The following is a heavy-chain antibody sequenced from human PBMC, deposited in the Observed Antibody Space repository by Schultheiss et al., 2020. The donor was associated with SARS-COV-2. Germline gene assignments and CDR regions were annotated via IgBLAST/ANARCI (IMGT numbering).Heavy chain of an antibody. V-gene: IGHV4-59*01. D-gene: IGHD3-16*01. CDR3: ARFGGVFDY. J-gene: IGHJ4*02. CDR1: GGSFSGYY. CDR2: IYNSGST. Sequence: SETLSLTCAVYGGSFSGYYWSWIRQPPGKGLEWIGYIYNSGSTEYNPSLASRVTISVDTSKNQFSLKLSSVTAADTAVYYCARFGGVFDYWGQGTLVTVSS.